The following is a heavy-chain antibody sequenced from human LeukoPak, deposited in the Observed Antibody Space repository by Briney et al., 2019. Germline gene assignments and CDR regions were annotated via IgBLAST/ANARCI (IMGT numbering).Heavy chain of an antibody. V-gene: IGHV5-51*01. Sequence: GESLKTSCKGSGYSFSDYWIGWVRQMPGKGLEWMGIIYPADSDTRYSPSFQGQVTISADKSISTAYLQWSSLKASDTAMYYCARFEANWGGGYFDYWGQGTLVTVSS. CDR3: ARFEANWGGGYFDY. CDR2: IYPADSDT. CDR1: GYSFSDYW. D-gene: IGHD7-27*01. J-gene: IGHJ4*02.